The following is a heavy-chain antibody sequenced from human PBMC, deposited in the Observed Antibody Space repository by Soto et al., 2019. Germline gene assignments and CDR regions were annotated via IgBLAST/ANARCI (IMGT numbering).Heavy chain of an antibody. CDR1: GFTSGKYA. D-gene: IGHD2-15*01. CDR3: AKDEVAANGRAEAWDI. V-gene: IGHV3-23*01. J-gene: IGHJ3*02. CDR2: IGGGGEYT. Sequence: EVQLLESGGGLVQPGGSLTLTCIVSGFTSGKYAMSWVRQAPGKGLEWVSEIGGGGEYTNYADSVRGRFTMSRDNSNNTLYMHMSILKVEDPAVYYCAKDEVAANGRAEAWDIWGQWTVVTVSS.